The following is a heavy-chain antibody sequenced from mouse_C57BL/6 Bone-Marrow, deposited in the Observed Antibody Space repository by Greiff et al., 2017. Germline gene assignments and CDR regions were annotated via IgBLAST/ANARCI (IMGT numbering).Heavy chain of an antibody. CDR1: GFTFSSYA. CDR2: ISSGGDYI. V-gene: IGHV5-9-1*02. Sequence: EVKLVESGEGLVKPGGSLKLSCAASGFTFSSYAMSWVRQTPEKRLEWVAYISSGGDYIYYADTVKGRFTISRDNPRNTLYLQMSSLKSEDTAMYYCTRERGYGSSPYYFDYWGQGTTLTVSS. CDR3: TRERGYGSSPYYFDY. D-gene: IGHD1-1*01. J-gene: IGHJ2*01.